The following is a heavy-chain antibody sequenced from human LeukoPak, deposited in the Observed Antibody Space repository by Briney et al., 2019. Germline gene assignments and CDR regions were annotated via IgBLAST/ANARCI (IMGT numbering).Heavy chain of an antibody. D-gene: IGHD3-3*01. CDR2: IRQDGSEK. CDR1: GFTFSSYW. Sequence: PGGSLRLSCAASGFTFSSYWMTWGRQAPGKGLEWVANIRQDGSEKNYVDSVKGRFTISRDNAKNSLYLQMNSLRVEDTAVYSCMRQNRAYFFGHWGQGTLVTVSS. CDR3: MRQNRAYFFGH. V-gene: IGHV3-7*01. J-gene: IGHJ1*01.